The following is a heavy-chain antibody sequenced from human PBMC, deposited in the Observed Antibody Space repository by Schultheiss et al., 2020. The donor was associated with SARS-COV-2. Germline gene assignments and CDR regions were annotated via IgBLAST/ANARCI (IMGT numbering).Heavy chain of an antibody. CDR2: IKQDGSEK. Sequence: GGSLRLSCTASGFTFSNYWLSWVRQAPGKGLEWVANIKQDGSEKYYVDSVKGRFTISRDNAKNLLFLQMDSLRAEDTAVYYCASRPHTDDRTPYYGVFDYWGQGTLVTVSS. J-gene: IGHJ4*02. D-gene: IGHD3-22*01. CDR3: ASRPHTDDRTPYYGVFDY. CDR1: GFTFSNYW. V-gene: IGHV3-7*01.